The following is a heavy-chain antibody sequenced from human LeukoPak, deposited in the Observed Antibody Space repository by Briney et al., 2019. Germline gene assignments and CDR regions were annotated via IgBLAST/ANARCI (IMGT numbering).Heavy chain of an antibody. CDR2: ISYDGSNK. V-gene: IGHV3-30*18. J-gene: IGHJ4*02. Sequence: GGSLRLSCAASGFTFSSYGMHWVRQAPGQGLEWVAVISYDGSNKCYADSVKGRFTISRDNSKNTLYLQMNSLRAEDTAVYYCAKDSSSGSYEFDYWGQGTLVTVSS. CDR3: AKDSSSGSYEFDY. D-gene: IGHD1-26*01. CDR1: GFTFSSYG.